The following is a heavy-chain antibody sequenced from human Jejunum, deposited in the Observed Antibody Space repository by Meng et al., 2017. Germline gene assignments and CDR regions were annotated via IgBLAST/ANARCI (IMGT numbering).Heavy chain of an antibody. CDR1: GYTFVNFW. J-gene: IGHJ4*02. CDR3: ARVGVEATTGLDY. Sequence: GESLKISCKASGYTFVNFWIAWVRQLPGKGLEWMGIIFPGGSEIRYSPSFQGQVTLSVDRSITTAYLQWSSLKASDTAIYYCARVGVEATTGLDYWGQGTLVTVSS. V-gene: IGHV5-51*01. CDR2: IFPGGSEI. D-gene: IGHD2-15*01.